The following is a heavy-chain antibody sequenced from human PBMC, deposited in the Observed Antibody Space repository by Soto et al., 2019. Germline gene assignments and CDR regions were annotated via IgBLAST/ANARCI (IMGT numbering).Heavy chain of an antibody. CDR2: IYYSGST. Sequence: PSETLSLTCTVSGGSISSGDYYWSWIRQPPGKGPEWIGYIYYSGSTYYNPSLKSRVTISVDTSKNQFSLKLSSVTAADTAVYYCAREVAKLLWFGEEFDYWGQGTLVTVSS. CDR3: AREVAKLLWFGEEFDY. J-gene: IGHJ4*02. V-gene: IGHV4-30-4*01. CDR1: GGSISSGDYY. D-gene: IGHD3-10*01.